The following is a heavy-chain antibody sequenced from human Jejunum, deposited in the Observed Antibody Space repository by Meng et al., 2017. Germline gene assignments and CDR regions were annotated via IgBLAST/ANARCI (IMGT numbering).Heavy chain of an antibody. Sequence: GESLKISCTASGFTFDDYGMSWVRQAPGKGLEWVSGVSWNGGRTGYADSVQGRFTISRDNAKNSLYLQMNSLRAEDTALYFWARGKYRYDHYFDSWGQGTLVTVSS. CDR2: VSWNGGRT. CDR1: GFTFDDYG. V-gene: IGHV3-20*04. J-gene: IGHJ4*02. CDR3: ARGKYRYDHYFDS. D-gene: IGHD5-12*01.